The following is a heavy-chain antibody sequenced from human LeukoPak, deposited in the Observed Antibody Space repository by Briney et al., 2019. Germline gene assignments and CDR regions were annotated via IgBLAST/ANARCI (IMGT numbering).Heavy chain of an antibody. CDR3: ARDLITIFGVVDY. V-gene: IGHV3-30*04. Sequence: PGGSLRLSCAASGFTFSSYAMHWVRQAPGKGLEWVAVISYDGSNKYYADSVKGRFTISRDNSKNTLYLQMNSLRAEDTAVYYCARDLITIFGVVDYWGQGTLVTVSS. D-gene: IGHD3-3*01. CDR1: GFTFSSYA. J-gene: IGHJ4*02. CDR2: ISYDGSNK.